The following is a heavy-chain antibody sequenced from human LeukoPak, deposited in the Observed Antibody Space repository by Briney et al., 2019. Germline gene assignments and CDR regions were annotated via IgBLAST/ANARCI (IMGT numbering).Heavy chain of an antibody. CDR2: IIPIFGTA. J-gene: IGHJ4*02. V-gene: IGHV1-69*13. CDR1: GGTFSSYA. Sequence: SVTVSCKASGGTFSSYAISWVRQAPGQGLEWMGGIIPIFGTANYAQKFQGRVTITADESTSTAYMELSSLRSEDTAVYYCARGGGHQLVTMIDYWGQGTLVTVSS. CDR3: ARGGGHQLVTMIDY. D-gene: IGHD6-13*01.